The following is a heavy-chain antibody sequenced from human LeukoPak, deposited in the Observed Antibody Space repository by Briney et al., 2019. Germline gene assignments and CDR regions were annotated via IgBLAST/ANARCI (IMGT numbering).Heavy chain of an antibody. Sequence: PGGSLRLSCAASGFTFDDYAMHWVRQAPGKGLEWVSGISWNSGSIGYADSVKGRFTISRDNAKNSLYLQMNSLRAEVTALYYCAKDRAAAVLYYFDYWGQGTLVTVSS. J-gene: IGHJ4*02. CDR1: GFTFDDYA. D-gene: IGHD6-13*01. CDR3: AKDRAAAVLYYFDY. CDR2: ISWNSGSI. V-gene: IGHV3-9*01.